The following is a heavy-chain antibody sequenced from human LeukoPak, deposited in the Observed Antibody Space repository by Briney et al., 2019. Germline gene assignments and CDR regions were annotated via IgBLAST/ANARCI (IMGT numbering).Heavy chain of an antibody. D-gene: IGHD6-19*01. J-gene: IGHJ3*02. CDR2: INAGNGNT. V-gene: IGHV1-3*01. CDR1: GYTFTSYA. Sequence: ASVKVSCKASGYTFTSYAMHWVRQAPGQRLEWMGWINAGNGNTKYSQKFQGRVTITRDTSASTAYVELSSLRSEDTAVYYCARVSLAVAGTANAFDIWGQGTMVTVSS. CDR3: ARVSLAVAGTANAFDI.